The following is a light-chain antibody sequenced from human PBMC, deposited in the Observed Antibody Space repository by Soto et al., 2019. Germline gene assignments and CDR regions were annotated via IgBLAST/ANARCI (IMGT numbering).Light chain of an antibody. Sequence: QSVLTQPRSVSGSPGQSVTISCTGTSSDVGGYDYVSWYQQHPGKAPKLMIYDVSKRPSGVPDRFSGSKSGNTASLTISGLQADDEADYYCCSYAGSFIYVFETGTKVTL. V-gene: IGLV2-11*01. CDR3: CSYAGSFIYV. J-gene: IGLJ1*01. CDR2: DVS. CDR1: SSDVGGYDY.